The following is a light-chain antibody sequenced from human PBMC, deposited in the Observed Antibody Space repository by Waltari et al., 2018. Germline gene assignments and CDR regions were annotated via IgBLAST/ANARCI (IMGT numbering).Light chain of an antibody. CDR3: AAWDDSLNGPV. Sequence: QSVLTQPPSASGTPGPRVTLSCSGSRLHTGSTTLNSYRQSPGTAPKLLIYNNDQRPPGVPDRFSGSKSGTSASLAISGLQSEHEADYYCAAWDDSLNGPVFGGGTKLTVL. J-gene: IGLJ3*02. V-gene: IGLV1-44*01. CDR2: NND. CDR1: RLHTGSTT.